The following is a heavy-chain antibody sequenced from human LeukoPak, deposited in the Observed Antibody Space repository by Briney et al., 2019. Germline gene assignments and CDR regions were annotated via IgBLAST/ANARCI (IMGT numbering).Heavy chain of an antibody. D-gene: IGHD3-22*01. CDR3: ARDRYYYDSSGYTHFDY. Sequence: GGSLRLSCAASGFTFSSYAMHWVRQSPGEGLEWVAVISYDGSNKYYADSVKRRFTISRDNSKNTLYLQMNSLRADDTAVYYGARDRYYYDSSGYTHFDYWGQGTLVTVSS. V-gene: IGHV3-30-3*01. CDR1: GFTFSSYA. J-gene: IGHJ4*02. CDR2: ISYDGSNK.